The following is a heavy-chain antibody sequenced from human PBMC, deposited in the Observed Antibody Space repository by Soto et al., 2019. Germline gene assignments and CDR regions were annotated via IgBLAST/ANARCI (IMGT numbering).Heavy chain of an antibody. D-gene: IGHD3-22*01. V-gene: IGHV3-30*18. J-gene: IGHJ4*02. CDR2: ISYDGSNK. Sequence: QVQLVESGGGVVQPGRSLRLSCAASGFTFSSYGMHWVRQAPGKGLEWVAVISYDGSNKYYADSVKGRFTISRDNSKNTLYLQMNSLRAEDTAVSYCAKDRGDYYDSSGYRYWGQGTLVTVSS. CDR3: AKDRGDYYDSSGYRY. CDR1: GFTFSSYG.